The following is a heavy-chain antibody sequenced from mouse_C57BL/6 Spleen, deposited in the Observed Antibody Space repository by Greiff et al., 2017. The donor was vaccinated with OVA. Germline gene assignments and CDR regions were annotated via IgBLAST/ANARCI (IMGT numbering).Heavy chain of an antibody. CDR1: GFTFSSYA. Sequence: EVHLVESGGGLVKPGGSLKLSCAASGFTFSSYAMSWVRQTPEKRLEWVATISDGGSYTYYPDNVKGRFTISRDNAKNNLYLQMSHLKSEDTAMYYCARRAGNWYFDVWGTGTTVTVSS. CDR2: ISDGGSYT. CDR3: ARRAGNWYFDV. J-gene: IGHJ1*03. D-gene: IGHD3-3*01. V-gene: IGHV5-4*01.